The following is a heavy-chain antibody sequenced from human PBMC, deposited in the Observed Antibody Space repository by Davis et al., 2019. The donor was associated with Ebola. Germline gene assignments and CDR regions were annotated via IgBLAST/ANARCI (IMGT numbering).Heavy chain of an antibody. J-gene: IGHJ6*02. V-gene: IGHV4-59*08. CDR3: ARHKGRVRYYGMDV. CDR2: IYYSGST. CDR1: GGSISSYY. Sequence: MPGGSLRLSCTVSGGSISSYYCSWIRQPPGKGLEWSGYIYYSGSTNYNPSLKSRVTISVDTSKHQFSLKLSSVTAANTAVYYCARHKGRVRYYGMDVWGQGTTVTVSS.